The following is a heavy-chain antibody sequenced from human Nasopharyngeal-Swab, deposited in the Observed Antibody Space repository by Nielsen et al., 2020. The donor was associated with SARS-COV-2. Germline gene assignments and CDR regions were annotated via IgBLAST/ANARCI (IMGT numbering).Heavy chain of an antibody. CDR2: ILPIVGTP. CDR3: ARDLEGAEASDY. V-gene: IGHV1-69*13. J-gene: IGHJ4*02. CDR1: GGPFSTNA. D-gene: IGHD1-1*01. Sequence: SVKVPCKVSGGPFSTNAISWVRQAPGQGLEWMGGILPIVGTPNYSQKFQGRVTITADELTRTAYMELSILTSEDTAVYYCARDLEGAEASDYWGQGTLLTVSS.